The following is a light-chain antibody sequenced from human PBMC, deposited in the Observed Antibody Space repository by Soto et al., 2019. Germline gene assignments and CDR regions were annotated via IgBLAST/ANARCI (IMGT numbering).Light chain of an antibody. Sequence: EILMTQSPATLSASPGERATLSCRASQSVNSNLAWYQQKPGQAPRLLIYGASTRATGIPATFSGSGSATEFSLTISSLQSEDFAVYDCQQYHKWPITFGGGTKVDIK. V-gene: IGKV3-15*01. CDR3: QQYHKWPIT. CDR1: QSVNSN. J-gene: IGKJ4*01. CDR2: GAS.